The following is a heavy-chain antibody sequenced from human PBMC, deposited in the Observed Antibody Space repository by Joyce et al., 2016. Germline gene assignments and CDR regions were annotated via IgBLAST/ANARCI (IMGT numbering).Heavy chain of an antibody. J-gene: IGHJ6*03. CDR3: AREAGSGGSRVPYYYYMDV. D-gene: IGHD2-15*01. Sequence: EVQMVESGGGLVKPGGSLRLSCAASGFTFSSYSMNWVRQAPGKGLGWVSSISSTSSFIYSADSLEGRFTISRDNAKNSLYLQMNSVRADDTAVYYCAREAGSGGSRVPYYYYMDVWGKGTTVTVSS. V-gene: IGHV3-21*01. CDR2: ISSTSSFI. CDR1: GFTFSSYS.